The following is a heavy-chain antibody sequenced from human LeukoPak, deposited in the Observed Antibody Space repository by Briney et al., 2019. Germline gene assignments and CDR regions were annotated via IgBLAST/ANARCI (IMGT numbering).Heavy chain of an antibody. CDR1: GGSISSGGYS. Sequence: SQTLSLTCAVSGGSISSGGYSWSWIRQPPGKGLEWIGYIYHSGSTHYNPSLKSRVTISVDRSKNQFSLKLSSVTAADTAVYYCARVEQQLGHLDYWGQGTLVTVSS. D-gene: IGHD6-13*01. CDR3: ARVEQQLGHLDY. CDR2: IYHSGST. J-gene: IGHJ4*02. V-gene: IGHV4-30-2*01.